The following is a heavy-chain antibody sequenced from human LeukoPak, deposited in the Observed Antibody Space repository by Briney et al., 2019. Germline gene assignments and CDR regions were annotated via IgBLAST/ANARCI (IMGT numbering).Heavy chain of an antibody. CDR1: GGSTSSGDYY. J-gene: IGHJ4*02. Sequence: SETLSLTCTVSGGSTSSGDYYWSWIRQPPGKGLEWIGYIYYSGSTYYNPSLKSRVTISVDTSKNQFSLRLSSVTAADTAVYYCARGRTPFGVVISELDYWGQGTLVTVSS. CDR3: ARGRTPFGVVISELDY. CDR2: IYYSGST. D-gene: IGHD3-3*01. V-gene: IGHV4-30-4*01.